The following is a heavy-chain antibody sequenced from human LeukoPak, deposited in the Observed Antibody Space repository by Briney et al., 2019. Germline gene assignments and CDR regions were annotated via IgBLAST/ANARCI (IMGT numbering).Heavy chain of an antibody. CDR3: ARDTDDDYGDPRAFDI. CDR1: GYTFTSDG. Sequence: ASVKVSCKASGYTFTSDGISWVRQAPGQGLEWMGWISVYNGNTNYAQKFQGRVTMTTDISTSTAYMELRSLRSDDTAVYYCARDTDDDYGDPRAFDIWGQGTMVTVSS. V-gene: IGHV1-18*01. D-gene: IGHD4-17*01. CDR2: ISVYNGNT. J-gene: IGHJ3*02.